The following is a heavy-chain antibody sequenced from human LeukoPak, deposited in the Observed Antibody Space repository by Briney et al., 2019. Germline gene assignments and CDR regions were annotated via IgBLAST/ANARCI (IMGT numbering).Heavy chain of an antibody. CDR3: ASRVVVTAIPTSYYYYGMDV. J-gene: IGHJ6*02. CDR2: IIPIFGTA. Sequence: SVKVSCKASGGTFSSYAISWVRQAPGQVLEWMGGIIPIFGTANYAQKFQGRVTITADESTSTAYMELSSLRSEDTAVYYCASRVVVTAIPTSYYYYGMDVWGQGTTVTVSS. V-gene: IGHV1-69*13. D-gene: IGHD2-21*02. CDR1: GGTFSSYA.